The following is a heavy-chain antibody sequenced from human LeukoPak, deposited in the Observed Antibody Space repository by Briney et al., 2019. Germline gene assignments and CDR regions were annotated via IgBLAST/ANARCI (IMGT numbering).Heavy chain of an antibody. D-gene: IGHD6-19*01. CDR2: INHSGST. CDR1: GGSISSGGYY. V-gene: IGHV4-31*03. J-gene: IGHJ4*02. CDR3: ARGIAVAGTKYFDY. Sequence: PSQTLSLTCTVSGGSISSGGYYWSWIRQHPGKGLEWIGEINHSGSTNYNPSLKSRVTISVDTSKNQFSLKLSSVTAADTAVYYCARGIAVAGTKYFDYWGQGTLVTVSS.